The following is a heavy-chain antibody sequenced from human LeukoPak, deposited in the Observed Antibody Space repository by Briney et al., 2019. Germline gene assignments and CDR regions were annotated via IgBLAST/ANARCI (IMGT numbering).Heavy chain of an antibody. D-gene: IGHD4-17*01. CDR1: GGSFSGYY. V-gene: IGHV4-34*01. CDR2: INHSGST. J-gene: IGHJ6*02. CDR3: ASLGDYGYYYYGMDV. Sequence: SETLSLTCAVYGGSFSGYYWSWIRQPPGKGLEWIGEINHSGSTNYNPSLKSRVTISVDASKNQFSLKLGSVTAADTAVYYCASLGDYGYYYYGMDVWGQGTTVTVSS.